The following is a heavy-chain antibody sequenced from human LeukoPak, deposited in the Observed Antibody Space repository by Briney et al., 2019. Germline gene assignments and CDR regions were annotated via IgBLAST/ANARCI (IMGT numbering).Heavy chain of an antibody. CDR2: INHSGST. J-gene: IGHJ6*03. Sequence: PSETLSLTCAAYGGSFSGYYWSWIRQPPGKGLEWMGEINHSGSTNYNPSLKSRVTISVDTSKNQFSLKLSSVTAADTAVYYCARIKLGYCSSTSCYGFLYYYYYYMDVWGKGTTVTVSS. CDR3: ARIKLGYCSSTSCYGFLYYYYYYMDV. CDR1: GGSFSGYY. V-gene: IGHV4-34*01. D-gene: IGHD2-2*01.